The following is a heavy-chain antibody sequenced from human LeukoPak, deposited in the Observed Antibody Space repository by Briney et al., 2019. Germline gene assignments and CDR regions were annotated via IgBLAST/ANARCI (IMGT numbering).Heavy chain of an antibody. J-gene: IGHJ4*02. Sequence: NPGGSLRLSCVVSGFTFSDFHMSWLRQAPGKGLEWISYITNSGSDIEYADSVKGRFTISWDNAKKSLYLEMNTLRAEDTAIYYCACPYRSRFDYWGRGTLVTVSS. D-gene: IGHD6-13*01. CDR2: ITNSGSDI. CDR1: GFTFSDFH. V-gene: IGHV3-11*01. CDR3: ACPYRSRFDY.